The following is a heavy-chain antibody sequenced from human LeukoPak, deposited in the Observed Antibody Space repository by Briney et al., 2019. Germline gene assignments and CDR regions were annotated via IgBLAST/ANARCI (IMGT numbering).Heavy chain of an antibody. CDR3: AKRAAAGNWFDP. CDR2: IYPGDSDT. J-gene: IGHJ5*02. D-gene: IGHD6-13*01. Sequence: GESVKISCKDSGNTFTNLWIGWVRQMPGKGLEWMGMIYPGDSDTRYSPSFQGQVTISADKSITTAYLQWSSLKASDTAMYYCAKRAAAGNWFDPWGQGTLVTVSS. V-gene: IGHV5-51*01. CDR1: GNTFTNLW.